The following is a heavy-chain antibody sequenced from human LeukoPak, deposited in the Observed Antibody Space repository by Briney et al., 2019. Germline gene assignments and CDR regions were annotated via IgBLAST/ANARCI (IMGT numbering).Heavy chain of an antibody. D-gene: IGHD3-10*01. J-gene: IGHJ4*02. CDR1: GFTFSSYA. CDR3: AKDLIGGSGNFLLDY. CDR2: VSSSRGST. Sequence: GGSLRLSCATSGFTFSSYAMSWVRQAPGKGLEWVSSVSSSRGSTYYADSVKGRFTISADKSKNTLYLEMSSLRAEDTAAYYCAKDLIGGSGNFLLDYWGQGSLVTVSS. V-gene: IGHV3-23*01.